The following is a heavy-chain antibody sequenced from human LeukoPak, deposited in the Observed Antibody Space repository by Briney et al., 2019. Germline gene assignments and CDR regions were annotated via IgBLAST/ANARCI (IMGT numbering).Heavy chain of an antibody. J-gene: IGHJ4*02. V-gene: IGHV3-49*04. CDR1: GFTFSSYA. Sequence: GGSLRLSCAASGFTFSSYAMSWVRQAPGKGLEWVGFIRSKAYGETTEYAASVKGRFTISRDDSKSLAYLEMNSLKTEDTAVYYCARELYGSGSYYNPNPYYFDYWGQGTLVTVSS. D-gene: IGHD3-10*01. CDR3: ARELYGSGSYYNPNPYYFDY. CDR2: IRSKAYGETT.